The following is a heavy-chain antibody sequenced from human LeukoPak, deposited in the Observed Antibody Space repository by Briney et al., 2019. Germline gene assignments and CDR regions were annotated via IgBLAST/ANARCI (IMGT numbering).Heavy chain of an antibody. CDR1: DDSITMYY. D-gene: IGHD5-12*01. Sequence: PSETLSLTCSVSDDSITMYYWSWIRQPPGKGLEWIGEINHSGSTNYNPSLKSRVTISVDTSKNQFSLKLSSVTAADTAVYYCARDSLFKGYSGYVRPYCYMDVWGKGTTVTISS. V-gene: IGHV4-34*01. CDR3: ARDSLFKGYSGYVRPYCYMDV. J-gene: IGHJ6*03. CDR2: INHSGST.